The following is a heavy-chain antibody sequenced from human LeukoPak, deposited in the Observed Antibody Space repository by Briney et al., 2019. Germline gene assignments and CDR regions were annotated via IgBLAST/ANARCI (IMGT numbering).Heavy chain of an antibody. Sequence: GGSLRLSCAASGFTFSDYYMSWIRQAPGKGLEWVSYISSSGSTIYYADSVNGRFTISRDNAKNSLYLQMNSLRAEDTAVYYCARVTVTTDYDYWGQGTLVTVSS. J-gene: IGHJ4*02. V-gene: IGHV3-11*01. CDR3: ARVTVTTDYDY. CDR2: ISSSGSTI. D-gene: IGHD4-17*01. CDR1: GFTFSDYY.